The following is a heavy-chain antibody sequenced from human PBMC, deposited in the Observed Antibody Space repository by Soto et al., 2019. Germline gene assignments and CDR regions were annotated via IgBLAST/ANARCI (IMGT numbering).Heavy chain of an antibody. V-gene: IGHV1-3*05. Sequence: QVQLAQSGAEEKKPGASVKVSCKASGYTFTSYAMHWVRQAPGQRLEWMGWINAANGNTKYSQKFQGRVTITRDTSASTAYMELSSLRSEDTAVYYCARSIVVVTALDYWGQGTLVTVSS. CDR3: ARSIVVVTALDY. D-gene: IGHD2-21*02. CDR1: GYTFTSYA. J-gene: IGHJ4*02. CDR2: INAANGNT.